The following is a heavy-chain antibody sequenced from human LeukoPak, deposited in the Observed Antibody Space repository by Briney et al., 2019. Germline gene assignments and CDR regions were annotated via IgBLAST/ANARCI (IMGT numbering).Heavy chain of an antibody. Sequence: GGSLRLSCAASGFTFTTYGMHWVRQAPGKGLEWVSAISGSGGSTYYADSVKGRFTISRDNSKNTLYLQMNSLRAEDTAVYYCAKEYYDFWSGYPHDYWGQGTLVTVSS. V-gene: IGHV3-23*01. J-gene: IGHJ4*02. CDR3: AKEYYDFWSGYPHDY. D-gene: IGHD3-3*01. CDR1: GFTFTTYG. CDR2: ISGSGGST.